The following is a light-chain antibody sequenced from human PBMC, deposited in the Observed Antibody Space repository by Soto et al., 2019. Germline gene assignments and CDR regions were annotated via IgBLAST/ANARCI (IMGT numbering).Light chain of an antibody. Sequence: EIVLTQSPGTLSLSPGERATLSCRASQSVSSSYLAGYQQKPGQAPRFLIYGASSRATGIPDRFSGSGSGRDFTLTISRLEPEDFEVYYCQQYGSSPWTVGQGTKVDIK. V-gene: IGKV3-20*01. J-gene: IGKJ1*01. CDR3: QQYGSSPWT. CDR1: QSVSSSY. CDR2: GAS.